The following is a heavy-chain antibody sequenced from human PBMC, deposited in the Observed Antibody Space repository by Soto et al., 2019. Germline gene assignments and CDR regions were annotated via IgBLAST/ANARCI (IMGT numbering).Heavy chain of an antibody. J-gene: IGHJ6*02. D-gene: IGHD2-8*01. CDR1: GGSISTGEYY. Sequence: SETLSLTCTVSGGSISTGEYYWSWIRRPPGEGLEWIGNIYYSGTTYNNPSLKSRVTISVDTSNNQFSLKLSSVTAADTAVYYCARDGGFCTNGVCPVYYYYGMDVWGQGTTVTVS. CDR3: ARDGGFCTNGVCPVYYYYGMDV. V-gene: IGHV4-30-4*01. CDR2: IYYSGTT.